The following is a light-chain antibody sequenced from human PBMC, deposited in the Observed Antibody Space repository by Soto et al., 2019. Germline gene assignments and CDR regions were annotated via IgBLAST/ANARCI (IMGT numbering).Light chain of an antibody. V-gene: IGKV1-5*03. CDR2: KAS. J-gene: IGKJ2*01. Sequence: IQMTQSPSTLSGSVGDRVTITCRASQTISSWLAWYQQKPGKAPKLLIYKASTLKSGVPSRFSGSGSGTEFTLTISSLQPDDFSSYYCLHHDIYPYPSGQGTKVDSK. CDR1: QTISSW. CDR3: LHHDIYPYP.